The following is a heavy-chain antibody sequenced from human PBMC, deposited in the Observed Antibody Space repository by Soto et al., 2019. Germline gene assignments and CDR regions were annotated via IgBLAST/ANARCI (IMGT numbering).Heavy chain of an antibody. CDR1: GFTFSSYS. Sequence: GGSLRLSCAASGFTFSSYSMNWVRQAPGKGLEWVSSISSSSSYIYYADSVEGRFTISRDNAKNSLYLQMNSLRAEDTAVYYCARRKVFGVGGGMDVWGQGTTVTVSS. V-gene: IGHV3-21*01. CDR3: ARRKVFGVGGGMDV. D-gene: IGHD3-3*01. J-gene: IGHJ6*02. CDR2: ISSSSSYI.